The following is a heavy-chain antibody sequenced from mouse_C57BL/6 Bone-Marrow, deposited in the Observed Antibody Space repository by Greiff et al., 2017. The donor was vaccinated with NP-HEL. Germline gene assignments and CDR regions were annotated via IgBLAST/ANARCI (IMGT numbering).Heavy chain of an antibody. Sequence: VQLQQSGPELVKPGASVKISCKASGYAFSSSWMNWVKQRPGKGLEWIGRIYPGDGDTNYNGKLKGKATLTADKSSSTAYMQLSSLTSEDSAVYFCARRGRHYAMDYWGQGTSVTVSS. D-gene: IGHD3-3*01. J-gene: IGHJ4*01. CDR2: IYPGDGDT. CDR1: GYAFSSSW. CDR3: ARRGRHYAMDY. V-gene: IGHV1-82*01.